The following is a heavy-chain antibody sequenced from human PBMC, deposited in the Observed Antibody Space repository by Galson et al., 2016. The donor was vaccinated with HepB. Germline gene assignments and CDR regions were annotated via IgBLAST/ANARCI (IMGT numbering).Heavy chain of an antibody. V-gene: IGHV3-33*01. CDR3: ARGDYGAYSPFGMDV. CDR2: IWYDGSNK. CDR1: GFTFSSYG. J-gene: IGHJ6*02. Sequence: SLRLSCAASGFTFSSYGMHWVRQAPGKGLKWVAVIWYDGSNKQFADSVKGRFTISRDNSKNTVYLQMTSLGAEDTAVYYCARGDYGAYSPFGMDVWGQGTTVTVSS. D-gene: IGHD4-17*01.